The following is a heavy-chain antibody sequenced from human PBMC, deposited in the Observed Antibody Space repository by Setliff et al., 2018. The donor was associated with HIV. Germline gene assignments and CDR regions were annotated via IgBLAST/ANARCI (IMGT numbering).Heavy chain of an antibody. CDR3: ARGQGCGGGCHYAFEM. D-gene: IGHD2-21*02. V-gene: IGHV4-38-2*02. J-gene: IGHJ3*02. Sequence: SETLSLTCTVSGDSISSDFYWGWIRQPPRKGLEWIGSIYHSGNTYYMPSLQSRVTISVDMSKNQFSLNLNSVTAADTAVYYCARGQGCGGGCHYAFEMWGQGTMVTVSS. CDR1: GDSISSDFY. CDR2: IYHSGNT.